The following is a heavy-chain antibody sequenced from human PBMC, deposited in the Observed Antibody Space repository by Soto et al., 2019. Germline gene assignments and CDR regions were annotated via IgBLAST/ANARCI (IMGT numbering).Heavy chain of an antibody. J-gene: IGHJ3*02. Sequence: QVQLQESGPGLVKPSQTLSLTCTVSGGSISSGGYYWSWVRQHPGKGLEWIGYIYYTGSTYYNPSLKSQVTISLATSKNQCSLKLSSVTSADTAVYYCATVEDCGGDCPIEAFEIWGQGTMVTVSS. CDR3: ATVEDCGGDCPIEAFEI. D-gene: IGHD2-21*02. CDR1: GGSISSGGYY. V-gene: IGHV4-31*01. CDR2: IYYTGST.